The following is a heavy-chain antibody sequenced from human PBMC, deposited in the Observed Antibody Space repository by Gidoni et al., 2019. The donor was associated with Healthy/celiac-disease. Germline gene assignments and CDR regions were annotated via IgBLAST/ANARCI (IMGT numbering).Heavy chain of an antibody. J-gene: IGHJ5*02. CDR2: ISSSSSYI. CDR1: GFTFSSYS. V-gene: IGHV3-21*01. CDR3: ARADGHRNYDFWSGYYRGDNWFDP. Sequence: EVQLVASGGGLVKPGGSLRLSCAASGFTFSSYSMNWVRQSPGKGLEWVSSISSSSSYIYYADSVKGRFTISRDNAKNSLYLQMNSLRAEDTAVYYCARADGHRNYDFWSGYYRGDNWFDPWGQGTLVTVSS. D-gene: IGHD3-3*01.